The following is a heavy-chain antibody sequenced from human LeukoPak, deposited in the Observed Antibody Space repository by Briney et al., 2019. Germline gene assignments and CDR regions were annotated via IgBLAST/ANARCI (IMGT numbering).Heavy chain of an antibody. CDR3: AKGGAEPYFDY. D-gene: IGHD1-14*01. V-gene: IGHV3-9*03. CDR1: GLTFDDYA. J-gene: IGHJ4*02. CDR2: ISWNSGSI. Sequence: GRSLRLSCAASGLTFDDYAMHWVRQAPGKGLEWVSGISWNSGSIGYADSVKGRFTISRDNAKNSLYLQMNSLRAEDMALYYCAKGGAEPYFDYWGQGTLVTVSS.